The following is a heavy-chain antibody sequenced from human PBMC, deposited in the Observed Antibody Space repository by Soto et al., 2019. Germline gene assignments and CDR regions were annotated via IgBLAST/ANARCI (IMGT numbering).Heavy chain of an antibody. CDR3: ARGYYGSGSYLDY. CDR1: GGSISSYY. V-gene: IGHV4-59*01. J-gene: IGHJ4*02. Sequence: PSETLSLTCTVSGGSISSYYWSWIRQPPGKGLDCIGYIYYSGSTNYNPSLKSRVTISIDTSKNQFSLKLSSVTAADTAVYYCARGYYGSGSYLDYWGQGTLVTVSS. D-gene: IGHD3-10*01. CDR2: IYYSGST.